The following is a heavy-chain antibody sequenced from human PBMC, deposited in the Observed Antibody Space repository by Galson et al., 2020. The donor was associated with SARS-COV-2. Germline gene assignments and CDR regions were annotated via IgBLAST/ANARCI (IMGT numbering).Heavy chain of an antibody. V-gene: IGHV5-51*01. J-gene: IGHJ3*02. CDR2: IYPGDSDT. CDR1: GYSFTSYW. D-gene: IGHD7-27*01. Sequence: GESLKISCKGSGYSFTSYWIGWVRQMPGKGLEWMGIIYPGDSDTRYSPSFQGQVTISADKSISTAYLQWSSLKASDTAMYYCATNQGRALRRVFAFDIWGQGTMVTVSS. CDR3: ATNQGRALRRVFAFDI.